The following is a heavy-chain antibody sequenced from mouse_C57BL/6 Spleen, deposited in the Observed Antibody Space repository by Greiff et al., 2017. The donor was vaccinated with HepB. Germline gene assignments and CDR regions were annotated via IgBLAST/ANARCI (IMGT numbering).Heavy chain of an antibody. Sequence: QVQLQQPGTELVKPGASVKLSCKASGYTFTSYWMHWVKQRPGQGLEWIGNINPSNGGTNYNEKFKSKATLTVDKSSSTAYMQLSSLTSEYSAVYYCARFPSYYYGSSTYAMDYWGQGTSVTVSS. V-gene: IGHV1-53*01. CDR1: GYTFTSYW. J-gene: IGHJ4*01. CDR2: INPSNGGT. D-gene: IGHD1-1*01. CDR3: ARFPSYYYGSSTYAMDY.